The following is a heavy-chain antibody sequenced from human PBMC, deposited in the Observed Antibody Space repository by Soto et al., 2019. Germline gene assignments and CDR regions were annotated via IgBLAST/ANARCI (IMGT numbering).Heavy chain of an antibody. V-gene: IGHV1-69*04. D-gene: IGHD2-15*01. CDR1: GGTFSSYT. CDR3: ARDTERTEDIVVVVAALDI. Sequence: ASVKVSCKASGGTFSSYTISWVRQAPGQGLEWMGRIIPILGIANYAQKFQGRVTITADKSTSTAYMELSSLRSEDTAVYYCARDTERTEDIVVVVAALDIWGQGTMVTVSS. J-gene: IGHJ3*02. CDR2: IIPILGIA.